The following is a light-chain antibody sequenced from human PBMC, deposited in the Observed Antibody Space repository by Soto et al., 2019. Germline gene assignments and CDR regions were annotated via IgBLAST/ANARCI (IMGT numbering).Light chain of an antibody. CDR1: QSVGSN. J-gene: IGKJ1*01. Sequence: EIVMTQSPGTLSVSPGERATLSCRASQSVGSNLAWYQQKPGQPPRLLIYGAFTRATGIPARFSASGAGTEFTLTISSLQSEDFAVYYCQQYNSWPRTFGQGTKVEI. V-gene: IGKV3-15*01. CDR2: GAF. CDR3: QQYNSWPRT.